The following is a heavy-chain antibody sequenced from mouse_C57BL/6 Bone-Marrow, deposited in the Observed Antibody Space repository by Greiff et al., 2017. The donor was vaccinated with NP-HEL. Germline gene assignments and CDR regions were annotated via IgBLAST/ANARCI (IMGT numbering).Heavy chain of an antibody. J-gene: IGHJ2*01. CDR2: ISNGGGST. Sequence: EVMLVESGGGLVQPGGSLKLSCAASGFTFSDYYMYWVRQTPEKRLEWVAYISNGGGSTYYPDTVKGRFTISRDNAKNTLYLQMSRLKSEDTAMYYCARQITPGDYFDYWGQGTTLTVSS. CDR1: GFTFSDYY. V-gene: IGHV5-12*01. D-gene: IGHD2-4*01. CDR3: ARQITPGDYFDY.